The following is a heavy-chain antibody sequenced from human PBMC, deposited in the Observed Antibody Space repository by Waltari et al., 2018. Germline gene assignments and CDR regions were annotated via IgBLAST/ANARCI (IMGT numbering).Heavy chain of an antibody. Sequence: EVQLVEFGGGLVKPGGSLRLSCAASGFKFSDYAMNWVRQAPGKGLEWVSSIGSSSSFMDYADSVRGRFTVSRDNAKNTLYLQMDTLRAEDTAVYYCAREGAEQWVVEDYGMDVWGQGTTVTVS. CDR2: IGSSSSFM. D-gene: IGHD6-19*01. V-gene: IGHV3-21*02. J-gene: IGHJ6*02. CDR3: AREGAEQWVVEDYGMDV. CDR1: GFKFSDYA.